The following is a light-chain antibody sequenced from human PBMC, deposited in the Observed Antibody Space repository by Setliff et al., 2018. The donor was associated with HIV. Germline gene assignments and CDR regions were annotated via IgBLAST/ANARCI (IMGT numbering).Light chain of an antibody. CDR2: EVS. Sequence: QSALAQPASVSGSPGQSITISCTGTSGDVGFYNFVSWYQLHPGKAPKLIIYEVSNRPSGVSNRFSGSKSGNTASLTISELQPEDGADYYCGSYTNSVTVVFGTGTKVTVL. CDR3: GSYTNSVTVV. J-gene: IGLJ1*01. V-gene: IGLV2-14*01. CDR1: SGDVGFYNF.